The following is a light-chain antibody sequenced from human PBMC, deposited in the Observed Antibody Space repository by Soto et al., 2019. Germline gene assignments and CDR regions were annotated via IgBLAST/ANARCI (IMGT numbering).Light chain of an antibody. CDR2: EVS. CDR1: SSDVGGYNY. CDR3: SSYTSSITHV. V-gene: IGLV2-14*03. Sequence: QSALTQPASVSGSPGQSITISCTGTSSDVGGYNYVSWYQQHPSKAPKLMIYEVSNRPSGVSNRFSGSKSGNTASLTISGLQAXDEADYYCSSYTSSITHVFGSGTKVTVL. J-gene: IGLJ1*01.